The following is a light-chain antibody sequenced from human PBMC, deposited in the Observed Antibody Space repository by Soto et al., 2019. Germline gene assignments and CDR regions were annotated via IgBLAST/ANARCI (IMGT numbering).Light chain of an antibody. Sequence: DIQMTQSPSTLSAYVGDRVTFTCRASQSISTWLAWYQQKPGKAPKLLIYDASSLQSDVPSRFSGSGSSTEFTLTISALQTDDFASYYCQQYMNYATFGQGTKVEIK. J-gene: IGKJ1*01. CDR3: QQYMNYAT. CDR2: DAS. CDR1: QSISTW. V-gene: IGKV1-5*01.